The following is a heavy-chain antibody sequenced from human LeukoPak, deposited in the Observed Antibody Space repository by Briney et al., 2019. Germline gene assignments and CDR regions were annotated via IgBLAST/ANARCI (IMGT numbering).Heavy chain of an antibody. D-gene: IGHD3-22*01. CDR2: IYYSGST. Sequence: SETLSLTCTVSGYSISSGYYWGWIRQPPGKGLEWIGYIYYSGSTNYNPSLKSRVTISVDTSKNQFSLKLSSVTAADTAVYYCARHLDYYDSSGYYYPSLGFDYWGQGTLVTVSS. V-gene: IGHV4-38-2*02. J-gene: IGHJ4*02. CDR3: ARHLDYYDSSGYYYPSLGFDY. CDR1: GYSISSGYY.